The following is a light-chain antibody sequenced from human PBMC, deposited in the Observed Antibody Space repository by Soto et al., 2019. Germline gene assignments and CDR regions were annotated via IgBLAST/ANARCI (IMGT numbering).Light chain of an antibody. V-gene: IGKV3-20*01. Sequence: EIVLTQSPGTLSLSPGERATLSCRASQSVSSYLAWYQQKPGQAPRLLIYDASNRATGIPDRFSGSGSGTDFTLTISRLQPEDFAVYYCQQYGSSVWTFGQGTKVDIK. CDR3: QQYGSSVWT. J-gene: IGKJ1*01. CDR1: QSVSSY. CDR2: DAS.